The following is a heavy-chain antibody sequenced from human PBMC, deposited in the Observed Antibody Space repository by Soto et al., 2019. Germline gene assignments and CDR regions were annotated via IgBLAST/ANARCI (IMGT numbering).Heavy chain of an antibody. J-gene: IGHJ3*01. CDR2: IYWDDDK. D-gene: IGHD3-10*01. Sequence: QITLKESGPAVVKPTHTLTLTCTFSGFSLSSSEMAVGWIRQPPGKALEWLALIYWDDDKRYSPSLKNRLTITKATSESQVVLMMTNLDPVDTGTYYCPHFYASVRSTIEAFDVWGQGTTVSVSS. CDR1: GFSLSSSEMA. CDR3: PHFYASVRSTIEAFDV. V-gene: IGHV2-5*02.